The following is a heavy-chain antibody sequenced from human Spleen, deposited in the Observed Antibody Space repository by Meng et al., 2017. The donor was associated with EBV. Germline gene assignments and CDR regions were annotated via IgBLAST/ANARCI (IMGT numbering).Heavy chain of an antibody. CDR1: GYTFSAYA. CDR2: INTATGDA. Sequence: QEQLVQSGGAVNKPGAAVKVSCKASGYTFSAYAMNWVRQAPGQGLEWLGWINTATGDATYAQNFTGRFLFSLDTSVTTAYLQISSLKAEDTAVYYCARDRVWFGDKGWFDPWGQGTLVTVSS. J-gene: IGHJ5*02. D-gene: IGHD3-10*01. CDR3: ARDRVWFGDKGWFDP. V-gene: IGHV7-4-1*02.